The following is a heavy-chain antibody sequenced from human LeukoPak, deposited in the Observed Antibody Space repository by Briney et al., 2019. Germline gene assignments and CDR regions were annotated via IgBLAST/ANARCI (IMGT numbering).Heavy chain of an antibody. V-gene: IGHV3-23*01. CDR2: ISGSGVTT. J-gene: IGHJ1*01. CDR3: AKKVVVGATSPYSDFQD. CDR1: GFTFSSYA. Sequence: PGGSLRLSCVASGFTFSSYAMSWVRRAPGKGLEWVSAISGSGVTTHYAGSVKGRFSISRDNSKNTLYLQMNSLRVQDTALYYCAKKVVVGATSPYSDFQDWGQGTLVTVSS. D-gene: IGHD1-26*01.